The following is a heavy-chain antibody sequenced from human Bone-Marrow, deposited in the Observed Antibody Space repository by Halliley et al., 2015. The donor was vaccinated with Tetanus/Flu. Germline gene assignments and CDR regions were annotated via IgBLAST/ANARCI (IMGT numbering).Heavy chain of an antibody. Sequence: NTFCADPVKGRFTISRDNAKNSLDLQMNSLRVEDTATYYCAKVGAVVWWRDAVTSNNEDFWGQGTLVTVSS. CDR3: AKVGAVVWWRDAVTSNNEDF. J-gene: IGHJ4*02. V-gene: IGHV3-21*01. D-gene: IGHD4-17*01. CDR2: NT.